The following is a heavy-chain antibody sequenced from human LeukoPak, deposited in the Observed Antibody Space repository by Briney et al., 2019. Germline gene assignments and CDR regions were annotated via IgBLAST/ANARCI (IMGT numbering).Heavy chain of an antibody. V-gene: IGHV4-59*08. CDR1: GGSISSYY. Sequence: SQNLSLTCTVSGGSISSYYWSWIRQPPGKGLEWIGYIYYSGSTNYNPSLKSRVTISVDTSKNQFSLKLSSVTAADTAVYYCARRRGDFDWLLYYFDYWGQGTLVTVSS. CDR3: ARRRGDFDWLLYYFDY. D-gene: IGHD3-9*01. CDR2: IYYSGST. J-gene: IGHJ4*02.